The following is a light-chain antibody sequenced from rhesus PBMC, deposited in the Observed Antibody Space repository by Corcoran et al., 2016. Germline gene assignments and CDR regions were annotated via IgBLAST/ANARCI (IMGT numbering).Light chain of an antibody. Sequence: SYELTQPRSVSVSRGQTARITCGGDKVGTVPVHWYQQKPAQAPVLVICDDDERPSGIPARFSGSTSGNTATLTISGVEAGDESDYYCQVWDSRNDHYIFGVGTRLTVL. CDR3: QVWDSRNDHYI. J-gene: IGLJ1*01. V-gene: IGLV3-36*02. CDR2: DDD. CDR1: KVGTVP.